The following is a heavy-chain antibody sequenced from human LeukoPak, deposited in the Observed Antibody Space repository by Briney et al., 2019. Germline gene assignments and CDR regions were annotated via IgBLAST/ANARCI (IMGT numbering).Heavy chain of an antibody. CDR3: ARSAVVVTEDYFDY. D-gene: IGHD2-21*02. V-gene: IGHV1-18*01. CDR2: ISAYNGNT. J-gene: IGHJ4*02. Sequence: ASVKVSCKASGYTFTSYGISWVRQAPGQGLEWMGWISAYNGNTNYAQKLQGRVTMTTDTSTSTAYMELRSLKSDDTAVYYCARSAVVVTEDYFDYWGQGTLVTVSS. CDR1: GYTFTSYG.